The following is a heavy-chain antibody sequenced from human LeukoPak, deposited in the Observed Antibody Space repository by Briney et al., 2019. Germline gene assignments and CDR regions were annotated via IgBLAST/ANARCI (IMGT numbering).Heavy chain of an antibody. Sequence: ASGKVSCKASGYTFTSDDINWVRQATGQGLEWMGWMNPNSGNTGYAQKFQGRVTMTRNTSISTAYMELSSLRSEDTAVYYCARGGWGGFDFDYWGQGTLVTVSS. D-gene: IGHD3-16*01. CDR1: GYTFTSDD. V-gene: IGHV1-8*01. CDR3: ARGGWGGFDFDY. CDR2: MNPNSGNT. J-gene: IGHJ4*02.